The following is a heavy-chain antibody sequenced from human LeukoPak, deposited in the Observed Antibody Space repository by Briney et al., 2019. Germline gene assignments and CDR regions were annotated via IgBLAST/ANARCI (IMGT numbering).Heavy chain of an antibody. CDR2: IYYSGST. V-gene: IGHV4-59*01. D-gene: IGHD3-10*01. CDR3: ARGFGESHP. J-gene: IGHJ3*01. CDR1: GGSISSYY. Sequence: SETLSLTCTVSGGSISSYYWTWIRQPPGKGLEWIGYIYYSGSTKYNLSLKSRVTISVDTSKNQFSLKLSSVTAADTAVYYCARGFGESHPWGQGTMVTVSS.